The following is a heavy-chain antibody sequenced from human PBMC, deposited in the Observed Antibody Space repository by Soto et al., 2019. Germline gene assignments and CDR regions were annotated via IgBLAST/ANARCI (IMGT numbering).Heavy chain of an antibody. CDR1: DGSTTSDY. J-gene: IGHJ4*02. CDR3: VRDLNGSGDY. CDR2: IFHSLGA. D-gene: IGHD3-10*01. Sequence: SETLSLTHTVSDGSTTSDYWSWIRQPPGKGLEWLGYIFHSLGAKYNPSLGSRGTISLDTSKNQLSLSLRSVTAADTAIYFCVRDLNGSGDYWGQGTLVTVSS. V-gene: IGHV4-59*01.